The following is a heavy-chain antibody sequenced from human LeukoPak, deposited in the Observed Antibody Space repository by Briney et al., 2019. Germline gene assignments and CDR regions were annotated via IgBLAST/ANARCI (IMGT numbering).Heavy chain of an antibody. D-gene: IGHD5-18*01. J-gene: IGHJ4*02. Sequence: PSETLSLTCAVYGGSFSGYDWSWIRQPPGKGLEWMGEINHSGSTNYNPSLKSRVTISVDTSKNQFPLKLSCVTAADMAVYYCARVVDTDMAHPFDYWGQGTLVTVSS. CDR1: GGSFSGYD. CDR2: INHSGST. CDR3: ARVVDTDMAHPFDY. V-gene: IGHV4-34*01.